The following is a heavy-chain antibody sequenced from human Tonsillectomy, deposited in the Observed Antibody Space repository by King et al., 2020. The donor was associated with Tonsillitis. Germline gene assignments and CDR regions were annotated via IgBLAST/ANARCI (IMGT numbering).Heavy chain of an antibody. D-gene: IGHD3-16*01. V-gene: IGHV3-15*01. CDR1: EFSFSDAW. Sequence: EVQLVESGGGLVKPGESLRLSCVGSEFSFSDAWMIWVRQAPGKGLEWIGRIKIKSHGGTIEYAASVKGRFTISRDDSRNTLYLQMNSLKTEDTAVYYCATSSFDSAAYPDQWGQGTLVIVSS. CDR2: IKIKSHGGTI. CDR3: ATSSFDSAAYPDQ. J-gene: IGHJ5*02.